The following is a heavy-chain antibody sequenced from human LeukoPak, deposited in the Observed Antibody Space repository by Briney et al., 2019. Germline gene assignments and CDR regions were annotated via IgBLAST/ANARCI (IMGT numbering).Heavy chain of an antibody. J-gene: IGHJ4*02. CDR3: ARENPGFSYGGDY. CDR2: INPNSSGT. D-gene: IGHD5-18*01. CDR1: GYTFTGYY. V-gene: IGHV1-2*02. Sequence: ASVKVSCKASGYTFTGYYMHWVRQAPGQGLEWMGWINPNSSGTNYAQKLQDRVTMTTDTSTSTAYMELRSLRSDDTAVYYCARENPGFSYGGDYWGQGTLVTVSS.